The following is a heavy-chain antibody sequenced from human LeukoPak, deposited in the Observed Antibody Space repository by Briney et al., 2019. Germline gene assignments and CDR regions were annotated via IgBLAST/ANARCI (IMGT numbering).Heavy chain of an antibody. CDR2: ISSSSSYI. CDR1: GFTFSSYS. CDR3: ARGTIAAAPSQSYMDV. V-gene: IGHV3-21*01. Sequence: PGGSLRLSCAASGFTFSSYSMNWVRQAPGKGLEWVSSISSSSSYIYYADSVKGRFTISRDNAKNSLYLQMNSLRAEDTAVYYCARGTIAAAPSQSYMDVWGKGTTVTVSS. J-gene: IGHJ6*03. D-gene: IGHD6-13*01.